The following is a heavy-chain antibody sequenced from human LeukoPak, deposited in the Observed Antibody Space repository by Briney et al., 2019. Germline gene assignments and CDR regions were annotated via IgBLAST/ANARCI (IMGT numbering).Heavy chain of an antibody. J-gene: IGHJ6*03. CDR3: AREPAGVYSSGWYDYYMDV. CDR1: GFTVSSNY. Sequence: GSLRLSCAASGFTVSSNYMGWVRQPPGKGLEWIGSIYYSGSTYYNPSLKSRVTISVDTSKNQFSLKLNSVTAADTAVYYCAREPAGVYSSGWYDYYMDVWGKGTTVTVSS. CDR2: IYYSGST. D-gene: IGHD6-19*01. V-gene: IGHV4-38-2*02.